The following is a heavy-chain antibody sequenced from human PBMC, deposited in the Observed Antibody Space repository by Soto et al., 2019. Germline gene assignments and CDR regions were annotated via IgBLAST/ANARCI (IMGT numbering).Heavy chain of an antibody. Sequence: PSETLSLTCTVSSGSISSGDYYWSWIRQPPGEGLEWIANIYYSGSTYSNPSLRSRVTISVDTSKNQFSLKLSSVTAADTAAYYCARHTCSTTSCYFQRYFDYWGQGTLVTVSS. CDR1: SGSISSGDYY. CDR2: IYYSGST. V-gene: IGHV4-39*01. CDR3: ARHTCSTTSCYFQRYFDY. D-gene: IGHD2-2*01. J-gene: IGHJ4*02.